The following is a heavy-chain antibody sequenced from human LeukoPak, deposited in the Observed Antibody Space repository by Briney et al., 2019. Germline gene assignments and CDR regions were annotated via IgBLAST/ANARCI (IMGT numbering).Heavy chain of an antibody. V-gene: IGHV3-13*01. D-gene: IGHD6-19*01. CDR3: ATGRSSGWSYAFDI. CDR2: IGTLADT. J-gene: IGHJ3*02. CDR1: GLTFSRHD. Sequence: GGSLRLSCAASGLTFSRHDMHWVRQVTGKGLEWVSAIGTLADTFYSDSVKGRFTISRENAKSYLYLPMSSLRAGDTAVYYCATGRSSGWSYAFDIWGRGTMVTVSS.